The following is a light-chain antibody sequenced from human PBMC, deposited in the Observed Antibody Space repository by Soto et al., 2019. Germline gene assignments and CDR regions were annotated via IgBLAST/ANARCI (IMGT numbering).Light chain of an antibody. CDR1: SSDVGGYNY. CDR3: SSYAGSSPYF. J-gene: IGLJ1*01. Sequence: QSALTQPPSASGSPGQSVTISCTGTSSDVGGYNYVSWYQQHPGKAPKLMIYEVSKRPSGVPDRFSGSKSGNTASLTVSGLQAEDEADYYCSSYAGSSPYFFGTGTKLTVL. V-gene: IGLV2-8*01. CDR2: EVS.